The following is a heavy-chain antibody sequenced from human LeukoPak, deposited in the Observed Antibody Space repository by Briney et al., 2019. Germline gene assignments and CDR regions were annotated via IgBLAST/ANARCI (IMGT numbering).Heavy chain of an antibody. CDR2: IYPRGST. CDR3: ARFSPRAMGNYLDF. Sequence: SQTLSLTCAVSGGSISSGSYSWSWIRQPPGKGLEWIVYIYPRGSTYYNPSLKSRVILSLDKSANQFSLNLSSVTAADTAVYYCARFSPRAMGNYLDFWGQGTLVTVSS. J-gene: IGHJ4*02. V-gene: IGHV4-30-2*01. CDR1: GGSISSGSYS. D-gene: IGHD7-27*01.